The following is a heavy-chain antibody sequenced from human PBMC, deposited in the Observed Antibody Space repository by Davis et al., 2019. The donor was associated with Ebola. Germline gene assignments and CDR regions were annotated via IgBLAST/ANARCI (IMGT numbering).Heavy chain of an antibody. J-gene: IGHJ5*02. CDR1: GGSVSSGSYY. Sequence: SETLSLTCTVSGGSVSSGSYYWSWIRQPPGKGLEWIGYIYYSGSTNYNPSLKSRVTISVDTSKNQFLKLSSVTAADTAVYYCAKVETTVTTGWFDPWGQGTLVTVSS. CDR3: AKVETTVTTGWFDP. D-gene: IGHD4-11*01. CDR2: IYYSGST. V-gene: IGHV4-61*01.